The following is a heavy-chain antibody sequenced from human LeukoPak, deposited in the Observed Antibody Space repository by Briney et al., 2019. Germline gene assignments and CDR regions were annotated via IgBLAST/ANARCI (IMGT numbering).Heavy chain of an antibody. V-gene: IGHV4-4*07. CDR1: GVSISSYY. Sequence: SETLSLTCTVSGVSISSYYWSWIRQPPGKGLEWIGRMYISGSTNYNPSLKSRVTMSVDTSKNQFSLKLSSVTAADTAVYYCARDTSSGWYYFDYWGQGTLVTVSS. J-gene: IGHJ4*02. D-gene: IGHD6-19*01. CDR3: ARDTSSGWYYFDY. CDR2: MYISGST.